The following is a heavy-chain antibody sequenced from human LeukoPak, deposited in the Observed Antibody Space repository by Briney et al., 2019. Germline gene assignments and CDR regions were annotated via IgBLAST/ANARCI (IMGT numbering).Heavy chain of an antibody. CDR2: INHSGST. Sequence: SETLSLTCAVYGGSFSGYYWSWIRQPPGKGLEWIGEINHSGSTNYNPSLKSRVTISVDTSKNQFSLKLSSVTAADTAVYYCARLYYYGSGSYYPFDYWGQGTLVTVSS. V-gene: IGHV4-34*01. CDR1: GGSFSGYY. J-gene: IGHJ4*02. CDR3: ARLYYYGSGSYYPFDY. D-gene: IGHD3-10*01.